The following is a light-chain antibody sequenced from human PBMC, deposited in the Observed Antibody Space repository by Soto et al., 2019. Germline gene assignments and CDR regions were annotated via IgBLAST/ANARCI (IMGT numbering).Light chain of an antibody. Sequence: EIVLTQSPGTLSLSPGERATLSCRASQSVSVNSLAWYQQKGGQAPRLLIYGASSRATGIPDRFTGSGSGTDFTLTISRLEPEDFAVFYCHQYGSSPQTFGQGTKVDIK. V-gene: IGKV3-20*01. CDR1: QSVSVNS. J-gene: IGKJ1*01. CDR2: GAS. CDR3: HQYGSSPQT.